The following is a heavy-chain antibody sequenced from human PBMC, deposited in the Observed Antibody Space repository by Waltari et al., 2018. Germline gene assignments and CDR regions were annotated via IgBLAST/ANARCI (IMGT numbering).Heavy chain of an antibody. V-gene: IGHV1-2*02. Sequence: QVQLVQSGAEVKKPGASVKVSCKASGYTFTGYYMPWVRQAPGQGLEWMGWINPNSGGTNYAQKFQGRVTMTRDTSISTAYMELSRLRSDDTAVYYCARIPTGLESSGYYGHFDYWGQGTLVTVSS. CDR2: INPNSGGT. D-gene: IGHD3-22*01. J-gene: IGHJ4*02. CDR3: ARIPTGLESSGYYGHFDY. CDR1: GYTFTGYY.